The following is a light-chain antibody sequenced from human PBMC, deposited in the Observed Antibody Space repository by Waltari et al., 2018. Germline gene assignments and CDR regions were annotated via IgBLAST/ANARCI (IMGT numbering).Light chain of an antibody. J-gene: IGLJ2*01. Sequence: QSALTQPASVSGSPGQSITLSCTGTSSDVGGFNYFSWYHQHPGKAPKLLIYDVTDRPSGVSSRFSGSKSGNTASLTISGLQAEDEADYYCSSYTSSSSFSISSSVLFGGGTKVTVL. CDR1: SSDVGGFNY. V-gene: IGLV2-14*03. CDR2: DVT. CDR3: SSYTSSSSFSISSSVL.